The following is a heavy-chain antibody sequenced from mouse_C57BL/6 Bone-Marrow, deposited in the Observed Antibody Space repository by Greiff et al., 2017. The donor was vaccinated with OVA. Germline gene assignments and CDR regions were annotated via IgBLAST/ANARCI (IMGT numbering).Heavy chain of an antibody. CDR1: GFTFSNYW. V-gene: IGHV6-3*01. D-gene: IGHD1-1*01. CDR2: IRLKSDNYAT. CDR3: TEGIIHYYGSSYDWYFDV. Sequence: DVHLVESGGGLVQPGGSMKLSCVASGFTFSNYWMNWVRQSPEKGLEWVAQIRLKSDNYATHYAESVKGRFTISRDDSKSSVYLQMNNLRAEDTGIYYCTEGIIHYYGSSYDWYFDVWGTGTTVTVSS. J-gene: IGHJ1*03.